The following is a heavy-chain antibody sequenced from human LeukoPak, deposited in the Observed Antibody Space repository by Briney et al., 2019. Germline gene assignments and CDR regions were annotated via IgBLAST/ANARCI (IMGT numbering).Heavy chain of an antibody. CDR1: GGSISSGDYY. J-gene: IGHJ4*02. CDR2: IYYSGST. D-gene: IGHD3-10*01. Sequence: SETLSPTCTVSGGSISSGDYYWSWIRQPPGKGLEWIGYIYYSGSTYYNPSLKSRVTISVDTSKNQFSLKLSSVTAADTAVYYCARGPRGYGSGSLDYWGQGTLVTVSS. V-gene: IGHV4-30-4*01. CDR3: ARGPRGYGSGSLDY.